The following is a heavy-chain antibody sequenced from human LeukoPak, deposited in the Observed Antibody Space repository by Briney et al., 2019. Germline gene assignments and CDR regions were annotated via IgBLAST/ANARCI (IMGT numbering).Heavy chain of an antibody. V-gene: IGHV3-53*01. J-gene: IGHJ4*02. CDR3: ASHYCSAGSCYFDG. CDR1: GFSISYNY. D-gene: IGHD2-8*02. CDR2: IYSAGDS. Sequence: GRSLRLSCAASGFSISYNYMSWVRQAPGKGLEWVSVIYSAGDSYYGDAVKGRFIISKDNSKNTVYLQMNRLRPEDTAVYYCASHYCSAGSCYFDGWGQGTLVTVSS.